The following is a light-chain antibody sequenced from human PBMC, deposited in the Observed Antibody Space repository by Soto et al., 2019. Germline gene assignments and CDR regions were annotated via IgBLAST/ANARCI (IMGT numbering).Light chain of an antibody. CDR1: QSVSSY. CDR3: QQYGNSPT. V-gene: IGKV3-11*01. Sequence: EIVLTQSPATLSLYPWERATLSFRASQSVSSYLAWYQQKPGQAPRLLIYDASNRATGIPARFSGSGSGTDFTLTISRLEPEDFAVYFCQQYGNSPTFGGGAKVDI. CDR2: DAS. J-gene: IGKJ4*01.